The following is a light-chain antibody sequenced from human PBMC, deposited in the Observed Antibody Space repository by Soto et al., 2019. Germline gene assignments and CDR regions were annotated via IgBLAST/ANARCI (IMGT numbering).Light chain of an antibody. CDR3: QHYNAYSST. V-gene: IGKV1-5*03. CDR2: KAS. Sequence: DIQMTQSPSTLSASIGDRVTITCRASQSIDTSLAWYQQKPGKAPKLLIYKASTLQSVVTSRFSGSGSGTAFTLTISSLQPYDFATYSCQHYNAYSSTFGQGTKVEVK. J-gene: IGKJ1*01. CDR1: QSIDTS.